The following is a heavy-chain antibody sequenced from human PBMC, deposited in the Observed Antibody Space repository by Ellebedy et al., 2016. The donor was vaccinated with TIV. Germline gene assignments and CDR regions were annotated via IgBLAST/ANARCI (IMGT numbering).Heavy chain of an antibody. CDR2: ISGSGGDT. V-gene: IGHV3-23*01. J-gene: IGHJ4*02. Sequence: GESLKISCSASGFTFSSYAMHWVRQAPGKGLEWVSGISGSGGDTYYADSVKGRFTISRDNSKNTLYLQMNSLRAEDTAVFYCARELAAAGFFDYWGQGTLVTVSS. CDR3: ARELAAAGFFDY. CDR1: GFTFSSYA. D-gene: IGHD6-13*01.